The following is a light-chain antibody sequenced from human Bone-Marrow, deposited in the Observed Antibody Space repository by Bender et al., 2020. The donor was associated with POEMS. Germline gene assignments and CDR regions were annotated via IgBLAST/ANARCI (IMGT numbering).Light chain of an antibody. V-gene: IGLV2-14*01. J-gene: IGLJ3*02. CDR1: SSDVGRFNY. CDR3: TSYTSSSTLM. CDR2: EVR. Sequence: QSALTQPASVSGSPGQSITISCTGTSSDVGRFNYVSWYQQHPGMAPKLLIYEVRDRPSGISHRFSGSKSGNTASLTISGLQAVDEADYYCTSYTSSSTLMFGVGTKLTVL.